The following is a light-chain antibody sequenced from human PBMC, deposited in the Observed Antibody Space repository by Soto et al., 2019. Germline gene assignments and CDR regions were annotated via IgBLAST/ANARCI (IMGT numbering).Light chain of an antibody. Sequence: DIKMTQSPSTLSASVGDRVTITCRASQSISSWLAWYQQKPGKAPKLLIYKASSLESGVPSRFSGSGSGTEFTLTISSLQPDDFATYYCQQYNWTFGQGTKVEIK. CDR2: KAS. CDR3: QQYNWT. J-gene: IGKJ1*01. V-gene: IGKV1-5*03. CDR1: QSISSW.